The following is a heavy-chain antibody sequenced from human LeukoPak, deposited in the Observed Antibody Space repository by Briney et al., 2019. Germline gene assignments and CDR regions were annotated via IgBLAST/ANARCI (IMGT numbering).Heavy chain of an antibody. D-gene: IGHD4-17*01. CDR2: ISYDGSNK. J-gene: IGHJ4*02. Sequence: GGSLRLSCAASGFTFSSYTMHWVRQAPGKGLEWVAVISYDGSNKYYADSVKGRFTISRDNSKNTLYLQMNSLRAEDTAVYYCARDSMTTVTTPLDYWGQGTLVTVSS. V-gene: IGHV3-30-3*01. CDR1: GFTFSSYT. CDR3: ARDSMTTVTTPLDY.